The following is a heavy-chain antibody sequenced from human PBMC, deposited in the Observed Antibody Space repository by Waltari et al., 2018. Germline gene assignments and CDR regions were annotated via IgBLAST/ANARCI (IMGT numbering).Heavy chain of an antibody. D-gene: IGHD2-2*01. J-gene: IGHJ4*02. V-gene: IGHV4-4*07. CDR2: IYTSGST. CDR3: ARDFDRYCSSTSCPSSLDY. Sequence: QVQLQESGPGLVKPSETLSLTCTVSGGSISSYYWSWIRQPAGKGLEWIGRIYTSGSTNYNPSLKSRVTMSVDTSKNQFSLKLSSVTAADTAVYYCARDFDRYCSSTSCPSSLDYWGQGTLVTVS. CDR1: GGSISSYY.